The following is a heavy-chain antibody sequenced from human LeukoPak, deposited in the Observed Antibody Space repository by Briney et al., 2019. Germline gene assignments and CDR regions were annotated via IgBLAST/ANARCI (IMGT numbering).Heavy chain of an antibody. Sequence: GGSLRLSCAASGFTVSSNYMSWVRQAPGKGLEWVSVIYSGGSTYYADSVKGRFTISRDNSKNTLYLQMNSLRAEDTAVYYCARGAPTYYYGSSGYYDNYWGQGTLVTVSS. D-gene: IGHD3-22*01. CDR1: GFTVSSNY. CDR3: ARGAPTYYYGSSGYYDNY. J-gene: IGHJ4*02. V-gene: IGHV3-66*01. CDR2: IYSGGST.